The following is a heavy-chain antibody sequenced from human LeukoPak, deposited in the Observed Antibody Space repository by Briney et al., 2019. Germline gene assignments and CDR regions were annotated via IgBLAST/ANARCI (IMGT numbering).Heavy chain of an antibody. Sequence: GGSLRLSCSASGFIFRHYAVNWVRQSPGKGLEWVSGISGSGDSTYYADSVKGRFTVSRDNSKNTLYLQMNSLTAADTAVYYCARLPIWITVTTGWFDPWGQGTLVTVSS. D-gene: IGHD4-17*01. CDR2: ISGSGDST. CDR3: ARLPIWITVTTGWFDP. V-gene: IGHV3-23*01. CDR1: GFIFRHYA. J-gene: IGHJ5*02.